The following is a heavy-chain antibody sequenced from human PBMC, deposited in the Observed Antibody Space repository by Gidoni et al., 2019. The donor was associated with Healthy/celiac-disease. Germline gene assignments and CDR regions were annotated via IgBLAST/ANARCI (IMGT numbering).Heavy chain of an antibody. CDR3: ARDYYYDSSGYYWGWFDP. J-gene: IGHJ5*02. D-gene: IGHD3-22*01. Sequence: QVQLVQSGAEVKKPGSSVTVSCKASGGTFSSYALSWVRTAPGQGLEWMGGIIPIFGTANYAQKFQGRVTITADKSTSTAYMELSSLRSEDTAVYYCARDYYYDSSGYYWGWFDPWGQGTLVTVSS. CDR2: IIPIFGTA. CDR1: GGTFSSYA. V-gene: IGHV1-69*06.